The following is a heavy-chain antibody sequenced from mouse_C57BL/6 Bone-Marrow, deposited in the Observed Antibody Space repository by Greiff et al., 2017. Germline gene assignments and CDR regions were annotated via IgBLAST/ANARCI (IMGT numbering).Heavy chain of an antibody. V-gene: IGHV5-12*01. CDR1: GFTFSDYY. J-gene: IGHJ4*01. CDR3: ARQGPMDY. Sequence: EVQRVASGGGLVQPGGSLKLSCAASGFTFSDYYMYWVRQTPEKRLEWVAYISNGGGSTYYPDTVKGRFTISRDNAKNTLYLQMSRLKSEDTAMYYCARQGPMDYWGQGTSVTVSS. CDR2: ISNGGGST.